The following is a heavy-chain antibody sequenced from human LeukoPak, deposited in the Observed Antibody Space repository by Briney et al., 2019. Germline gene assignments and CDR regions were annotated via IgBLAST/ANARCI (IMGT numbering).Heavy chain of an antibody. D-gene: IGHD6-13*01. CDR3: AAETSSSWDYYLDY. CDR1: GFTFSSYW. J-gene: IGHJ4*02. CDR2: INSDGSST. Sequence: PGGSLRLSCAASGFTFSSYWMHWVRQAPGKGLVWVSRINSDGSSTSYADSVKGRFTISRDNAKNTLYLQMNSLRAEDTAVYYCAAETSSSWDYYLDYWGQGTLVTVSS. V-gene: IGHV3-74*01.